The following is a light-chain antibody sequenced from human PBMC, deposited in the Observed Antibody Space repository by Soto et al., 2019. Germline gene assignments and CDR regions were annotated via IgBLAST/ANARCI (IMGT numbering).Light chain of an antibody. Sequence: DIQMTQSRSILSASVGDRVTITCRASQSISSWLAWYQQKPGKAPKLLIYKASSLESGVPSRFSGSGSGTEFTLTISSLQPDDFATYYCQQYNSYWTFGQGTKAEIK. CDR2: KAS. V-gene: IGKV1-5*03. CDR3: QQYNSYWT. CDR1: QSISSW. J-gene: IGKJ1*01.